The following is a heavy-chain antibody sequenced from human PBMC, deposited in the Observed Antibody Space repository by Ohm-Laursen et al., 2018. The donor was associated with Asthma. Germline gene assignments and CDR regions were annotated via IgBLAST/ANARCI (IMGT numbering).Heavy chain of an antibody. J-gene: IGHJ4*02. Sequence: SLRPSCTASGFTFRSYAMHWVRQAPGKGLEWVAVGGSYYDGGLKYYADSVNGRFTVSRDDSKNTLYLQMNSLRPDDTAVYYCARDVMEWYLPAFDFWGQGTLVTVSS. D-gene: IGHD3-3*01. CDR2: GGSYYDGGLK. CDR1: GFTFRSYA. V-gene: IGHV3-30-3*01. CDR3: ARDVMEWYLPAFDF.